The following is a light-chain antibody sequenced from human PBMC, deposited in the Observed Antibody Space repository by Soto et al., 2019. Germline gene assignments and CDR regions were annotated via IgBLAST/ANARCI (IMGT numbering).Light chain of an antibody. J-gene: IGLJ3*02. CDR3: CSYAGRSSWV. Sequence: QSALTQPASVSVSPGQSITISCTGTSSDVGSYNLVSWYQQHPGKAPKLMIYEVSKRPSGVSNRFSGSKSGNTASLTISGLQAEDEADYYCCSYAGRSSWVFGGGTKLTVL. CDR1: SSDVGSYNL. CDR2: EVS. V-gene: IGLV2-23*02.